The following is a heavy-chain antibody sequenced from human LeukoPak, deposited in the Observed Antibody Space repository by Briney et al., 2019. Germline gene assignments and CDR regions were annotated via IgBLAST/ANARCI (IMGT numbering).Heavy chain of an antibody. V-gene: IGHV1-2*02. J-gene: IGHJ5*02. CDR3: ARDGVGATDWFDP. CDR1: GYTFTSYS. Sequence: ASVKVSCKASGYTFTSYSMHWVRQAPGQGLEWMGWINPNSGGTNYAQKFQGRVTMTRDTSISTAYMELSRLRSDDTAVYYCARDGVGATDWFDPWGQGTLVTVSS. CDR2: INPNSGGT. D-gene: IGHD1-26*01.